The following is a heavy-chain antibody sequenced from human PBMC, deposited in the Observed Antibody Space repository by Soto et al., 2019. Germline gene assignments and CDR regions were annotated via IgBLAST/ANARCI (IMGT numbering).Heavy chain of an antibody. J-gene: IGHJ3*02. CDR2: IWYGGSNK. V-gene: IGHV3-33*01. CDR1: GFTFSSYG. Sequence: QVQLVESGGGVVQPGRSLRLSCAASGFTFSSYGMHWVRQAPGKGLEWVAVIWYGGSNKYYADSVKGRFTISRDNSKNTLYLQMNSLRAEDTAVYYCASVVESAFDIWGQGTMVTVSS. D-gene: IGHD2-15*01. CDR3: ASVVESAFDI.